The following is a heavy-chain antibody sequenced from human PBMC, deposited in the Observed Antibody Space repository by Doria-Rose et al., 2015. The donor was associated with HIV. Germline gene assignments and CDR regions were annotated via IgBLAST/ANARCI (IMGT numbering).Heavy chain of an antibody. D-gene: IGHD6-13*01. Sequence: SGPVLVKPTETLTLTCTVSGVSLSSPGMGVSWIRQPPGKALEWLANSFSDDERSYKTSLKGRLTISRRTSKSQVFLTMTDMYPVDTATYYCARIKSSRWYHKYYFDFWGQGTLVIVSA. CDR3: ARIKSSRWYHKYYFDF. CDR1: GVSLSSPGMG. CDR2: SFSDDER. V-gene: IGHV2-26*01. J-gene: IGHJ4*02.